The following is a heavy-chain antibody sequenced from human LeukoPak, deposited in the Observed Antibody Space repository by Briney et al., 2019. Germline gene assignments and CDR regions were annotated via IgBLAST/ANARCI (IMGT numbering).Heavy chain of an antibody. D-gene: IGHD3-10*01. V-gene: IGHV1-2*02. Sequence: ASVKVSCKASGYTFTGYYMHWVRQAPGHGLEWMGWINPNSGGTNYAQKFQGRVTMTRDTSISTAYMELSRLRSDDTAVYYCARGAMVRGVIWRLDYWGQGTLVTVSS. CDR2: INPNSGGT. CDR3: ARGAMVRGVIWRLDY. J-gene: IGHJ4*02. CDR1: GYTFTGYY.